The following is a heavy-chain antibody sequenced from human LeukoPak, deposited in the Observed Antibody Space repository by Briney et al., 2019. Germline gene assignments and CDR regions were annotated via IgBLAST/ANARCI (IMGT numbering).Heavy chain of an antibody. Sequence: ASVKVSCKASGYSFTDYYMHWVRQAPGQGLEWMGWINPNSGDTNYAQKFQGRVTMTTDTSINTAYMELSRLRSDDTAVYYCEAAGYDVFDYWGQGTLVTVSS. V-gene: IGHV1-2*02. J-gene: IGHJ4*02. CDR2: INPNSGDT. D-gene: IGHD6-13*01. CDR1: GYSFTDYY. CDR3: EAAGYDVFDY.